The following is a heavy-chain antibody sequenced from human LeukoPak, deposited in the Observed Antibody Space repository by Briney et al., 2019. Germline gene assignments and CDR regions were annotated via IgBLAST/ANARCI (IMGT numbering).Heavy chain of an antibody. V-gene: IGHV1-8*01. CDR3: GRXAFXPQYRRDFDP. CDR2: MNPNNNNV. Sequence: ASVTVSCMASVYTFTSYDINWVGQAAGKGGEGMGWMNPNNNNVGYAQKFHGRLTMTRDTSISTAYMELGSLTSEDTAVYYWGRXAFXPQYRRDFDPWGQGTLVTVSS. CDR1: VYTFTSYD. J-gene: IGHJ5*02. D-gene: IGHD6-6*01.